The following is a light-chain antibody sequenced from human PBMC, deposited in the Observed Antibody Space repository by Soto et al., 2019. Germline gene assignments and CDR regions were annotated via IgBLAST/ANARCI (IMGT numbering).Light chain of an antibody. Sequence: QSALTQPPSASGSPGQSVTISCTRTSSDVGAYNYVSWYQQHPGRAPKLMIYEVTKRPSGVPDRFSGSKSGNTASLTVSGLQAEDEADYYCSSYAGSNNQVFGTGTKLTVL. CDR3: SSYAGSNNQV. CDR1: SSDVGAYNY. J-gene: IGLJ1*01. CDR2: EVT. V-gene: IGLV2-8*01.